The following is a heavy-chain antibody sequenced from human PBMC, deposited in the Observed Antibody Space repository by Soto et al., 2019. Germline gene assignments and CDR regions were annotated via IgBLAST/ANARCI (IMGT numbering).Heavy chain of an antibody. V-gene: IGHV4-34*01. CDR2: INHSGST. CDR3: ARHGERTIRSLNWFDP. D-gene: IGHD4-17*01. CDR1: GGSFSGYY. Sequence: SETLSLTCAVYGGSFSGYYWTWIRQPPGTGLEWIGEINHSGSTNYNPSLKSRVTISVDTSKNQFSLKLSSVTAADTAVYYCARHGERTIRSLNWFDPWGQGTLVTVSS. J-gene: IGHJ5*02.